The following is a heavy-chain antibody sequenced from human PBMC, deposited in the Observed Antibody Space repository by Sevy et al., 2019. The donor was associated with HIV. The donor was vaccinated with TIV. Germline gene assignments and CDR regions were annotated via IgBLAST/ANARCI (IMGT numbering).Heavy chain of an antibody. CDR2: ISGSGGST. D-gene: IGHD6-13*01. J-gene: IGHJ4*02. CDR3: AKAGGTGIAAAGQDY. CDR1: GFTFSSYA. V-gene: IGHV3-23*01. Sequence: GGSLRLSCAASGFTFSSYAMSWVRQAPGKGLEWVSAISGSGGSTYYGDSVKGRFTISRDSSKNTLYLQMNSLRAEDTAVYYCAKAGGTGIAAAGQDYWGQGTLVTVSS.